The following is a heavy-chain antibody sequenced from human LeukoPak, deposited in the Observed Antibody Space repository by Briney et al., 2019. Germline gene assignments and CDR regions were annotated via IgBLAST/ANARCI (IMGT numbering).Heavy chain of an antibody. Sequence: SVKVSCKASGGTFSSYAISWVRQAPGQGLERMGGIIPIFGTANYAQKFQGRVTITADESTSTAYMELSSLRSEDTAVYYCARLNYGPYSGIDYWGQGTLVTVSS. V-gene: IGHV1-69*13. CDR1: GGTFSSYA. J-gene: IGHJ4*02. D-gene: IGHD1-26*01. CDR3: ARLNYGPYSGIDY. CDR2: IIPIFGTA.